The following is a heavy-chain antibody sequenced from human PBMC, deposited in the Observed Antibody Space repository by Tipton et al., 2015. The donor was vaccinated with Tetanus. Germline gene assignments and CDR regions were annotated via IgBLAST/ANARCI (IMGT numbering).Heavy chain of an antibody. D-gene: IGHD3-10*02. V-gene: IGHV3-33*08. CDR1: GFSFANYG. CDR3: ARGRRSIVRNVMFFFYF. J-gene: IGHJ4*02. Sequence: SLRLSCAASGFSFANYGMHWVRQAPGKGLEWMATIFDDGSNTYYADSVKGRYTISRDNSKNMLYLEMNSPRAEDTAIYYCARGRRSIVRNVMFFFYFWGQGSLVTVSS. CDR2: IFDDGSNT.